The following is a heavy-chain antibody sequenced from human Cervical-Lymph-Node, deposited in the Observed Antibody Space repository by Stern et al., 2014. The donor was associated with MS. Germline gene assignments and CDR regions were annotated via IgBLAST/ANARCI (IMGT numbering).Heavy chain of an antibody. CDR3: AREYN. D-gene: IGHD5-24*01. J-gene: IGHJ4*02. Sequence: VQLVESGGGLVQPGGSLTLSCVASGVTFSRYWMSWVCQTPGKGLECVASINPDGSQKNYVDSVKGRFTISRDNAKNSLYLQMNTLRAEDTAIYYCAREYNWGQGTLVTVSS. CDR2: INPDGSQK. V-gene: IGHV3-7*01. CDR1: GVTFSRYW.